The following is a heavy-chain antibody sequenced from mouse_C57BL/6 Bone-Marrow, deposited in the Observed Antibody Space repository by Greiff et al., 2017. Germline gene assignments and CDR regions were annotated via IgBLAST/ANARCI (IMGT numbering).Heavy chain of an antibody. V-gene: IGHV1-61*01. Sequence: QVQLQQPGAELVRPGSSVKLSCKASGYTFTSYWMDWVKQRPGQGLEWIGNIYPSDSETHYNQKFKDKATLTVDKSSSTAYMQLSSLTSEDSAVYDCARENGYGSSFYWYFDVWGTGTTVTVSS. D-gene: IGHD1-1*01. J-gene: IGHJ1*03. CDR2: IYPSDSET. CDR3: ARENGYGSSFYWYFDV. CDR1: GYTFTSYW.